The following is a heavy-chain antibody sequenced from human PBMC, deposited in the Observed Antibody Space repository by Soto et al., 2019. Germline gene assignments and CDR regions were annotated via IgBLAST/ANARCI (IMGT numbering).Heavy chain of an antibody. J-gene: IGHJ4*02. CDR3: ARRGHGYSGYDLGY. Sequence: ASVKFSCKASGYTFTSYGISWVRQAPGQGLEWMAWVSAYNGNTNYAHSLQGRVTRTTDTSTSTAYMELRSLRYHDTAVYYCARRGHGYSGYDLGYWGQGTLVTVS. CDR1: GYTFTSYG. CDR2: VSAYNGNT. V-gene: IGHV1-18*04. D-gene: IGHD5-12*01.